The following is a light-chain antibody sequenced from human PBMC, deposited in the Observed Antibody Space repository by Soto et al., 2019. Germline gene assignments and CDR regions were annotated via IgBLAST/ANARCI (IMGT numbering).Light chain of an antibody. V-gene: IGKV3-11*01. J-gene: IGKJ4*01. CDR2: DAS. CDR3: QQRSAWPLT. CDR1: QNINSY. Sequence: IVLTQSPATLSLSPGERATLSCRASQNINSYLAWYQQKPGQTPRLLIFDASDRPTDIPARFSGSGSGADVSLTISSLEPDDFAVYYCQQRSAWPLTVGGGTKVEI.